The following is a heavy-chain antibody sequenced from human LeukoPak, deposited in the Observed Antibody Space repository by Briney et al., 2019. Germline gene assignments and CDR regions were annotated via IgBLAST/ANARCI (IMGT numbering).Heavy chain of an antibody. CDR3: ARDRFSSSYYYYGMGV. J-gene: IGHJ6*02. CDR1: GFTFSSYG. D-gene: IGHD6-13*01. V-gene: IGHV3-33*01. Sequence: PGRSLRLSCAASGFTFSSYGMHWVRQAPGKGLEWVAVIWYDGSNKYYADSVKGRFTISRDNSKNTLYLQMNSLRAEDTAVYYCARDRFSSSYYYYGMGVWGQGTTVTVSS. CDR2: IWYDGSNK.